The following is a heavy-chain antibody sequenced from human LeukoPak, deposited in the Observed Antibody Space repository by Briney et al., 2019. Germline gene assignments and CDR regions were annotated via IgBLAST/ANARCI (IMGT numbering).Heavy chain of an antibody. J-gene: IGHJ6*02. Sequence: ASVKVSCKASGYTLTGHYMHWVRQAPGQGLEWMGWINPNTGGTNYAQKFQGRVTMTRDTSISTAYMELSRLTSDDTAVYYCARDRVVVTFYGMDVWGQGTTVTVSS. CDR3: ARDRVVVTFYGMDV. D-gene: IGHD3-16*02. CDR2: INPNTGGT. CDR1: GYTLTGHY. V-gene: IGHV1-2*02.